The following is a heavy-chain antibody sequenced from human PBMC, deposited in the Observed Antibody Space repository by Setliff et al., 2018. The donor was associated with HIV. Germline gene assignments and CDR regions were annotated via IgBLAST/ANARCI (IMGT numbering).Heavy chain of an antibody. CDR3: ARGRLETTDD. D-gene: IGHD3-10*01. CDR2: IYHNGIT. J-gene: IGHJ4*02. V-gene: IGHV4-38-2*02. Sequence: SETLSLTCNVSGYSISSGYFWGWIRQPPGKGLEWIGTIYHNGITYYNPSLKSRVTISVDTSKNHFSLKVRSVTAADTAVYHCARGRLETTDDWGQGMLVTVSS. CDR1: GYSISSGYF.